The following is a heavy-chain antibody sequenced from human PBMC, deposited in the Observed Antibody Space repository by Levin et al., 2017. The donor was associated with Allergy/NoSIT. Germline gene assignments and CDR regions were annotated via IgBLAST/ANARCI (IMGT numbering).Heavy chain of an antibody. D-gene: IGHD6-13*01. CDR1: GGSISSSSYY. CDR3: ARSPAPSGVFDY. J-gene: IGHJ4*02. Sequence: SETLSLTCTVSGGSISSSSYYWGWIRQPPGKGLEWIGSIYYSGSTYYNPSLKSRVTISVDTSKNQFSLKLSSVTAADTAVYYCARSPAPSGVFDYWGQGTLVTVSS. CDR2: IYYSGST. V-gene: IGHV4-39*01.